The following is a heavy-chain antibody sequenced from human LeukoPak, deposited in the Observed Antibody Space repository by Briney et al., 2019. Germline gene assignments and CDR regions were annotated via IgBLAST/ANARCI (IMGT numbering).Heavy chain of an antibody. CDR3: ARDVDYANPRHDY. V-gene: IGHV3-23*01. CDR2: ISGSGAST. CDR1: GFTFSSYG. D-gene: IGHD4/OR15-4a*01. Sequence: GGSLRLSCAASGFTFSSYGMSWVRQAPGKGLEWVSAISGSGASTYYADSVKGRFTISRDNSKNTLYLQMNSLRAEDTAVYYCARDVDYANPRHDYWGQGTLVTVSS. J-gene: IGHJ4*02.